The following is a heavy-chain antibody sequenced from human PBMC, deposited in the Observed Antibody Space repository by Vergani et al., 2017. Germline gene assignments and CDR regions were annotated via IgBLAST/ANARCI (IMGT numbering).Heavy chain of an antibody. J-gene: IGHJ4*02. CDR3: ARATLFSDIPSYFDY. Sequence: QVQLVQSGAEVKKPGASVKVSCKASGYTFTGYYIHWVRQAPGQGLEWMGWINPNSGGTKYAQKFQGRVTMTRDTSISTAYMELSRLKSDDTAVYYCARATLFSDIPSYFDYWGQGTLVTVSS. CDR1: GYTFTGYY. V-gene: IGHV1-2*02. D-gene: IGHD3-9*01. CDR2: INPNSGGT.